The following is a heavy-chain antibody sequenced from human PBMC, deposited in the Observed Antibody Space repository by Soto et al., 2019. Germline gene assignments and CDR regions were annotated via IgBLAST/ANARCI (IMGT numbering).Heavy chain of an antibody. Sequence: GASVKVSCKASGGTFSSYAISWVRQAPGQGLEWMGGIIPIFGTANYAQKFQGRVTITADESTSTAYMELSSLRSEDTAVYYCARGDIVVVVAATHYFYGMDVWGQVTTVPVS. CDR2: IIPIFGTA. CDR3: ARGDIVVVVAATHYFYGMDV. J-gene: IGHJ6*02. CDR1: GGTFSSYA. D-gene: IGHD2-15*01. V-gene: IGHV1-69*13.